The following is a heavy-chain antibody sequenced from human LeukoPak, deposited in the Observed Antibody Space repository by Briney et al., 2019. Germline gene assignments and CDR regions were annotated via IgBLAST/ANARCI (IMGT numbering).Heavy chain of an antibody. Sequence: GGSLRLSCAASGFTFSNYGMQWVRQAPGKGLEWVAVISYDGKVQYYAHSVKGRFTISRDNSKNTLYLQMNSLRAEDTAVYYCARGGSPPEALGDTFDIWGQGTMVTVSS. D-gene: IGHD1-26*01. CDR3: ARGGSPPEALGDTFDI. V-gene: IGHV3-33*08. J-gene: IGHJ3*02. CDR2: ISYDGKVQ. CDR1: GFTFSNYG.